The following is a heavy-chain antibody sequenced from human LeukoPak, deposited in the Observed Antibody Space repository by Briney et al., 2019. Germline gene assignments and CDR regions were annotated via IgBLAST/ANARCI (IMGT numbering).Heavy chain of an antibody. CDR1: GYTFINYG. Sequence: ASVKVSCKASGYTFINYGISWVRQAPGQGLEWMGWISAYNDNTNYAQNLQGRVIMTTDTSTSTAYMELRSLRSDDTAVYYCARDMGPRSSGWYESEPLDYWGQGTLVTVSS. J-gene: IGHJ4*02. V-gene: IGHV1-18*01. CDR3: ARDMGPRSSGWYESEPLDY. D-gene: IGHD6-19*01. CDR2: ISAYNDNT.